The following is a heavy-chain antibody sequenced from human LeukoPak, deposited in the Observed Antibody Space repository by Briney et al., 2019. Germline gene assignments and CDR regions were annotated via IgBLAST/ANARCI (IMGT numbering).Heavy chain of an antibody. V-gene: IGHV3-11*04. Sequence: GGSLRLSCAVSGVDFNEYYMSWIRQVPGKGLEWISYIGGTGGGNAIYYADSVKGRFTISRDSAKNSVYLQMNSLKAEDTGVYYCAMRLGFDYWGQGTVVTVSS. CDR1: GVDFNEYY. J-gene: IGHJ4*02. CDR2: IGGTGGGNAI. CDR3: AMRLGFDY.